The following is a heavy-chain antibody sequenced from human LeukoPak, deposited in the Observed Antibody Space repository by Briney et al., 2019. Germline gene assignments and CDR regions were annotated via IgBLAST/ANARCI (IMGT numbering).Heavy chain of an antibody. CDR1: GFTFNNYG. J-gene: IGHJ6*03. CDR2: IRYNGNNQ. Sequence: PGGSLRLSCAVSGFTFNNYGMHWVRQAPGKGLECVAFIRYNGNNQYYADSVKGRFPISRDNSKNTLYLQMNSLKGDDTAVYYCAKDSAFYYIDVWGKGTTVIISS. CDR3: AKDSAFYYIDV. D-gene: IGHD3-10*01. V-gene: IGHV3-30*02.